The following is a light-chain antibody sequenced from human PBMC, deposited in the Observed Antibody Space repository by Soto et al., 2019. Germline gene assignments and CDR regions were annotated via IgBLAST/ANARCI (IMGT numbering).Light chain of an antibody. CDR3: KHYNSYSEA. CDR2: AAS. Sequence: DIQMTQSPSTLSASVGDRVTITCRASQGNNTFVAWYQQKPGKAPKLLIYAASSLQSGVQSRFSGSGSGTEFTLTIRSLQPDDFATYYCKHYNSYSEAFGQGTKVDIK. V-gene: IGKV1-5*01. J-gene: IGKJ1*01. CDR1: QGNNTF.